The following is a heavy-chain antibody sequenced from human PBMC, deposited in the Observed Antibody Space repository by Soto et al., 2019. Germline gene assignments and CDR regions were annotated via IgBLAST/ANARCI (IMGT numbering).Heavy chain of an antibody. D-gene: IGHD4-17*01. CDR1: GGSISSGDYY. CDR3: ARDRVTTAYYYYYYGMDV. Sequence: QVQLQESGPGLVKPSQTLSLTCTVSGGSISSGDYYWSWIRQPPGKGLEWIGYICYSGSTYYNPSLKSRVTISVDTSKNQFSLKLSSVTAADTAVYYCARDRVTTAYYYYYYGMDVWGQGTTVTVSS. CDR2: ICYSGST. J-gene: IGHJ6*02. V-gene: IGHV4-30-4*01.